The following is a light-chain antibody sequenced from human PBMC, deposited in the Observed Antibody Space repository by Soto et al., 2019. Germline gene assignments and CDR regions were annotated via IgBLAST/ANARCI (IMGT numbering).Light chain of an antibody. V-gene: IGKV1-5*01. CDR1: QSISTY. J-gene: IGKJ1*01. CDR2: AAS. CDR3: QLYNSYSPWT. Sequence: DIQMTQSPSTLSASVGDRVTITCRASQSISTYLHWYQQKPGKAPNLLIYAASTLQSGVPSRFSGSGSGTDFTLTISSLQPDDFATYYCQLYNSYSPWTFGQGTKVDIK.